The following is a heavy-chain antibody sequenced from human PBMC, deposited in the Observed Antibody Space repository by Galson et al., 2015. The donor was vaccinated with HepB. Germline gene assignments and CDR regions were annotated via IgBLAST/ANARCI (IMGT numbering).Heavy chain of an antibody. D-gene: IGHD2-2*02. CDR1: GYSFTSYW. V-gene: IGHV5-51*01. J-gene: IGHJ6*03. CDR2: IYPGDSDT. CDR3: ARQGGRYCSSTSCYTSPNPYYYYYYMDV. Sequence: QSGAEVKKPGESLKISCKGSGYSFTSYWIGWVRQMPGKGLEWMGIIYPGDSDTRYSPSFQGQVTISADKSISTAYLQWSSLKASDTAMYYCARQGGRYCSSTSCYTSPNPYYYYYYMDVWGKGTTVTVSS.